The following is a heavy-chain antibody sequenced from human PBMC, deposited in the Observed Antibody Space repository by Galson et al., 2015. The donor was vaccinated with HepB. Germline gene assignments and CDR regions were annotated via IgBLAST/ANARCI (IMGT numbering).Heavy chain of an antibody. V-gene: IGHV2-70*11. Sequence: PALVKPTQTLTLTCTFSGFSLSTSGMCVSWIRQPPGKALEWLARIDWDDDKSYSTSLKTRLTISKDTSKNQVVLTVTNMDPVDTATYYCARSLEQQLVPYYFDYWGQGTLVTVSS. CDR1: GFSLSTSGMC. D-gene: IGHD6-13*01. CDR3: ARSLEQQLVPYYFDY. CDR2: IDWDDDK. J-gene: IGHJ4*02.